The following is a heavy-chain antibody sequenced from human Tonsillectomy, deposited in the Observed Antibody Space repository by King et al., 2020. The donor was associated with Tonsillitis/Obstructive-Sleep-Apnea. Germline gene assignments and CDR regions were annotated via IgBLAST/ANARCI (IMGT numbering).Heavy chain of an antibody. CDR2: ISSSSTYT. J-gene: IGHJ5*02. CDR1: GFTFSDYY. D-gene: IGHD6-19*01. Sequence: VQLVESGGGLVKPGGSLRLSCAASGFTFSDYYMSWIRQAPGKGLEWVSYISSSSTYTNYADSVKGRFTISRDNAKNSLYLQMNSLRAEDTAVYYCASSPGIAVAGPWGNYWFDPWGQGTLVPVSS. V-gene: IGHV3-11*06. CDR3: ASSPGIAVAGPWGNYWFDP.